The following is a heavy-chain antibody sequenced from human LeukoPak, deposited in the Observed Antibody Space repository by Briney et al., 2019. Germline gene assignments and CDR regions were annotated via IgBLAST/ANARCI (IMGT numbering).Heavy chain of an antibody. D-gene: IGHD1-26*01. CDR1: GFTLIKYS. CDR3: ATSIVGFTYDEHFQH. CDR2: IHNGGST. V-gene: IGHV3-53*01. Sequence: GGSLRLSCAASGFTLIKYSMNWVRQAPGKGLEWVSVIHNGGSTYYADSVKGRFTISRDNSKNTLYLQLNSLRVEDTAVYYCATSIVGFTYDEHFQHWGQGTLVTVSS. J-gene: IGHJ1*01.